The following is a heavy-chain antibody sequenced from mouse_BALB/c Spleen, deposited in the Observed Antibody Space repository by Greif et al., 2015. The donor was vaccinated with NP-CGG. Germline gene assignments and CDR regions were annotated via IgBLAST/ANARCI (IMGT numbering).Heavy chain of an antibody. CDR3: ARYGNYYFDY. J-gene: IGHJ2*01. V-gene: IGHV1-55*01. D-gene: IGHD2-1*01. Sequence: VQLQQSGAELVKPGTSVEMSCKASGYNFTSYWINWVKLRPGQGLEWIGDIYPGSGSINYNEKLKSKATLTVDTSSSTAYMQLSGLASEDSALYYGARYGNYYFDYWGQGTTLTVSS. CDR2: IYPGSGSI. CDR1: GYNFTSYW.